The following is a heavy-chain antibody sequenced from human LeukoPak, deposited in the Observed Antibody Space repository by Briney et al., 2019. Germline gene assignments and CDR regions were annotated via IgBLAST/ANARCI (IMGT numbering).Heavy chain of an antibody. J-gene: IGHJ6*02. V-gene: IGHV1-69*13. CDR2: IIPIFGTA. CDR1: GGTFSSYA. D-gene: IGHD2-8*01. Sequence: GASVKVSCKASGGTFSSYAISWVRQAPGQGLEWMGGIIPIFGTANYAQKFQDRVTITADESTSTAYMELSSLRSEDTAVYYCAKGEDIVLMVYAPDYYYYYGMDVWGQGTTVTVSS. CDR3: AKGEDIVLMVYAPDYYYYYGMDV.